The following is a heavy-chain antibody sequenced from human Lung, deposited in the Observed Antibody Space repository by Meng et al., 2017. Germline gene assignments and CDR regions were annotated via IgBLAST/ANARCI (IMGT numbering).Heavy chain of an antibody. CDR3: SGHVDY. J-gene: IGHJ4*01. V-gene: IGHV3-15*01. CDR1: GFTFSSAW. Sequence: VRVVEAGRVFVTPGWSLRHSFADCGFTFSSAWMTWGSQAAGKGLKWIGRMKSYVDCVTVDYAAAVKGRIFISRDDSENTFYLQMNSLKTEDTAVYYCSGHVDYWGHGTLVTVSS. CDR2: MKSYVDCVTV.